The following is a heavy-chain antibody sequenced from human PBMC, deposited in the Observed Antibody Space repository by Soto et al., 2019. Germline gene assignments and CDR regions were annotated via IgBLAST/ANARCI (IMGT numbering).Heavy chain of an antibody. CDR1: GFTFSSYG. V-gene: IGHV3-30*03. CDR3: ARDGGGWNYFDY. Sequence: PGGSLRLSCAASGFTFSSYGMHWVRQAPGKGLEWVAVISYDGSNKYYADSVKGRFTISRDNAKNSLYLQMNSLRDEDTAVYYCARDGGGWNYFDYWGQGTLVTVSS. J-gene: IGHJ4*02. CDR2: ISYDGSNK. D-gene: IGHD6-19*01.